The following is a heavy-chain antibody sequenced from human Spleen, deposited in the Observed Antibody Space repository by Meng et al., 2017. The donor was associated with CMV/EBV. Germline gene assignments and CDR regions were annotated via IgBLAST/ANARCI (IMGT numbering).Heavy chain of an antibody. V-gene: IGHV4-61*01. CDR1: GGSVSSGSYY. CDR3: ARARYDFWSGYSVDY. D-gene: IGHD3-3*01. Sequence: GGSVSSGSYYWSWIRQPPGKGLEWIEYIYYSGSTNYDPSLKSRVTISVDTSKNQFSLKLSSVTAADTAVYYCARARYDFWSGYSVDYWGQGTLVTVSS. CDR2: IYYSGST. J-gene: IGHJ4*02.